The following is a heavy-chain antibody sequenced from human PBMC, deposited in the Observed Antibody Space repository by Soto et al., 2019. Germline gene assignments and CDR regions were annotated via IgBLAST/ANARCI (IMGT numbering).Heavy chain of an antibody. CDR2: IRDSSDYI. CDR3: VKCSMYYCIKNYFDY. V-gene: IGHV3-23*01. Sequence: GGARRTPLGASGFNLERKSIGWVRQPSRKGLEWGSAIRDSSDYIYYSDSVKGRFTISRDNSKNSLYLQMNSLRAEDTAEYYCVKCSMYYCIKNYFDYWGQGALVTVSS. J-gene: IGHJ4*02. CDR1: GFNLERKS. D-gene: IGHD3-10*01.